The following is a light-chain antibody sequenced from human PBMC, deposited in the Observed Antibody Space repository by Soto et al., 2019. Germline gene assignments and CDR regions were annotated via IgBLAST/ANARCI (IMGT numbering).Light chain of an antibody. Sequence: DIQMTQSPSSLSASVGDRVTITCQASQDISKYLNWYQQKPGKAPKLLMYDASNLETGVPSRFSGSGSGTDFNFTISSLQPEDIATYYCQQYDDLLTFGGGTKGEIK. V-gene: IGKV1-33*01. CDR3: QQYDDLLT. CDR1: QDISKY. CDR2: DAS. J-gene: IGKJ4*01.